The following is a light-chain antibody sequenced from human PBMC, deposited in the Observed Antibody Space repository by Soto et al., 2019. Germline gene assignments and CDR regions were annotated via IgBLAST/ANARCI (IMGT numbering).Light chain of an antibody. J-gene: IGKJ1*01. CDR2: GAS. Sequence: IVMSRSPVTLSVSPWERGTLSFRASQSVSSNLAWYQQKPGQAPSLLIYGASSRATGIPDRFSGSGSGTDFTLTISRLEPEDFAVYYCQQYGSSRTFGQGTKVDIK. CDR3: QQYGSSRT. CDR1: QSVSSN. V-gene: IGKV3-20*01.